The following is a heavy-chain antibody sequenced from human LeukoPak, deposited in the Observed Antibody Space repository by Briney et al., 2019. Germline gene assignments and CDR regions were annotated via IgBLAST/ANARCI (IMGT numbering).Heavy chain of an antibody. V-gene: IGHV3-23*01. D-gene: IGHD4-23*01. J-gene: IGHJ3*02. CDR2: ISGSGGGT. Sequence: GGPLRLSCAASGFTFSSYAMSWVRQAPGKGLEWVSAISGSGGGTYYADSVKGRFTISRDNSKNTLYLQMNSLRAEDTAVYYCAKSSTVVTSYAFDIWGQGTMVTVSS. CDR3: AKSSTVVTSYAFDI. CDR1: GFTFSSYA.